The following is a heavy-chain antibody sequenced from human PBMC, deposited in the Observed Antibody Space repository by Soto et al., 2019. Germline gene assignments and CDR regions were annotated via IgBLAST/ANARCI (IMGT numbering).Heavy chain of an antibody. D-gene: IGHD3-22*01. V-gene: IGHV3-48*02. CDR2: ISSSSSTI. CDR3: ASFRDDYYDSSGYYSTDQH. Sequence: GGSLRLSCAASGFTFSSYSMNWVRQAPGKGLEWVSYISSSSSTIYYADSVKGRFTISRDNAKNSLYLQMNSLRDEDTAVYYCASFRDDYYDSSGYYSTDQHWGQGTLVTVSS. J-gene: IGHJ1*01. CDR1: GFTFSSYS.